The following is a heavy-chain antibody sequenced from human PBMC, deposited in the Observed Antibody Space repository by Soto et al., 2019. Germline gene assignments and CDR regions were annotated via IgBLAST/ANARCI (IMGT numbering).Heavy chain of an antibody. V-gene: IGHV3-23*01. Sequence: LRLSCAASGFTFSSYAVTWVRQAPGKGLEWVSAISGSGGSTYYADSVKGRFTISRDNSKNTLYLQMNSLRAEDTAVYYCAKKWDSSSSAYYYYGMDVWGQGTTVTVSS. J-gene: IGHJ6*02. CDR3: AKKWDSSSSAYYYYGMDV. D-gene: IGHD6-6*01. CDR1: GFTFSSYA. CDR2: ISGSGGST.